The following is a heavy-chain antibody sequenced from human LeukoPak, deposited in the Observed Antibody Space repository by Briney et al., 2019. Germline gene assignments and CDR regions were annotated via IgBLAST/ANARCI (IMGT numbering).Heavy chain of an antibody. V-gene: IGHV3-11*06. CDR2: ISSSSSYT. CDR3: ARQLANNWFDP. CDR1: GFTFSDYY. D-gene: IGHD1-1*01. J-gene: IGHJ5*02. Sequence: EGSLRLSCAASGFTFSDYYMSWIRQAPGKGLEWVSYISSSSSYTNYADSVKGRFTISRDNAKNSLYLQMNSLRAEDTAVYHCARQLANNWFDPWGQGTLVTVSS.